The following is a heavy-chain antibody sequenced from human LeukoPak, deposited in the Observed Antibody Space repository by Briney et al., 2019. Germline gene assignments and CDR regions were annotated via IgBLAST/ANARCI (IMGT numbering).Heavy chain of an antibody. CDR3: ARSGYSSSWYYFGPDLPDAFDI. Sequence: GGSLRLSCAASGFTFSSYSMNWVRQAPGKGLEWVSYISSSSSTIYYADSVKGRFTISRDNAKNSLYLQMNSLRAEDTAVYYCARSGYSSSWYYFGPDLPDAFDIWGQGTMVTVSS. CDR2: ISSSSSTI. CDR1: GFTFSSYS. J-gene: IGHJ3*02. D-gene: IGHD6-13*01. V-gene: IGHV3-48*01.